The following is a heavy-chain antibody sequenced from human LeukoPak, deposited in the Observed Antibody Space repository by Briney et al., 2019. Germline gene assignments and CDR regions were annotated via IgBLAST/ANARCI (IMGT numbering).Heavy chain of an antibody. Sequence: SETLSLTCTVSGGSISSSSYYWGWIRQPPGKGLEWIGSIYHSGSTYYNPSLKSRVTISVDTSKNQFSLKLSSVTAADTAVYYCAREGRFSVDYWGQGTLVTVSS. D-gene: IGHD3-3*01. J-gene: IGHJ4*02. V-gene: IGHV4-39*07. CDR3: AREGRFSVDY. CDR1: GGSISSSSYY. CDR2: IYHSGST.